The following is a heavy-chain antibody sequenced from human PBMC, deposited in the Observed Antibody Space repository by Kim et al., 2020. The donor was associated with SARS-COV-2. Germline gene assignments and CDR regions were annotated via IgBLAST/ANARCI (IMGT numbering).Heavy chain of an antibody. CDR1: GFTFSNYG. Sequence: GGSLRLSCVASGFTFSNYGMTWVRQAPGKGLEWVSGISAKGDKTNYEGSAKGRFTISRDNSKNTLYLQINNLRVEDTAVYYCAKTNGWYFDASGLLHYWGLGTLVTVSS. CDR3: AKTNGWYFDASGLLHY. D-gene: IGHD3-22*01. V-gene: IGHV3-23*01. J-gene: IGHJ4*02. CDR2: ISAKGDKT.